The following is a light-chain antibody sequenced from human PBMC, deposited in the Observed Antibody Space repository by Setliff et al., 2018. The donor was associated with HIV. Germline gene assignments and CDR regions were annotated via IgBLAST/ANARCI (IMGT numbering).Light chain of an antibody. Sequence: QSALTQPASVSGSPGQSITISCTGTSIDVGRYNLVSWYQQHPGKAPKLMIYQATKRPSGGSNRFSGSKSGNVASLTISGLQAEDGADYYCCSNTGSNTFVFGTGTKVTVL. CDR2: QAT. J-gene: IGLJ1*01. V-gene: IGLV2-23*01. CDR3: CSNTGSNTFV. CDR1: SIDVGRYNL.